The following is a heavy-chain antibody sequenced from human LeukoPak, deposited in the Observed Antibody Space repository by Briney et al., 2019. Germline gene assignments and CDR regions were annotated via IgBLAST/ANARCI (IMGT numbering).Heavy chain of an antibody. D-gene: IGHD3-22*01. Sequence: GGSLRLSCVVSGFTVSTNYMSWVRQAPGKGLDWVSIIYSGGTTNYADSVKGRFTISRDNSKNTLYLQLNSLRAEDTAVYYCARDRTYGSSGYYLDYWGQGTLVTVSS. J-gene: IGHJ4*02. V-gene: IGHV3-66*01. CDR1: GFTVSTNY. CDR3: ARDRTYGSSGYYLDY. CDR2: IYSGGTT.